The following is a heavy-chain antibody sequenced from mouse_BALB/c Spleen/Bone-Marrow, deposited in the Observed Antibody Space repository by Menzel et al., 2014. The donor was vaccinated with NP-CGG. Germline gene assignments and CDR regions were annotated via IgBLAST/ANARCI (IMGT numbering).Heavy chain of an antibody. CDR1: GFTFSDYY. J-gene: IGHJ3*01. CDR3: SRHDYRYDAWFAY. D-gene: IGHD2-14*01. Sequence: DVQLQESGGGLVQPGGSLKISCATSGFTFSDYYMYWVRQTPEKRLEWVASISNGGNNTYYPDTLKGRFTISRDNAKNTLYLQMSRLKSEDTAIYYCSRHDYRYDAWFAYWGQGTLVTVSA. V-gene: IGHV5-12*02. CDR2: ISNGGNNT.